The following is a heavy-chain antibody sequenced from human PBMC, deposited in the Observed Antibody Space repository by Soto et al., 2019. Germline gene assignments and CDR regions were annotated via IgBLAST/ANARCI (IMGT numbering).Heavy chain of an antibody. CDR3: ARAVMHRRLRFDP. CDR1: GVTFSSVG. V-gene: IGHV3-48*04. Sequence: GGSLRLSCAASGVTFSSVGMNWVRKAPGKGLEWVSHISGSGGTIYYADTVNGRCTISRDNAKNSLFLKMNSRRAEDTAGNYCARAVMHRRLRFDPWGRGTRVTVSS. J-gene: IGHJ2*01. D-gene: IGHD3-16*01. CDR2: ISGSGGTI.